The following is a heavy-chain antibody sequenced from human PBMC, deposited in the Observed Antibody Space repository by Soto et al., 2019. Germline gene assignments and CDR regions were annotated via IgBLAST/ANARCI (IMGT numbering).Heavy chain of an antibody. CDR2: INAGNGNT. Sequence: ASVKVSCKASGYTFTSYAMHWVRQAPGQRLEWMGWINAGNGNTKYSQKFQGRVTITRDTSASTAYMELSSLRSEDTAVYYCARGFPYYDFWSGYYRFDYWGQGTLVTVSS. CDR1: GYTFTSYA. V-gene: IGHV1-3*01. J-gene: IGHJ4*02. CDR3: ARGFPYYDFWSGYYRFDY. D-gene: IGHD3-3*01.